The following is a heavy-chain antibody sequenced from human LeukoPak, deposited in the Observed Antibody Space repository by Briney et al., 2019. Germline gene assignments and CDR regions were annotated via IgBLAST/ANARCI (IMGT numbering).Heavy chain of an antibody. CDR1: GYTFTSYG. J-gene: IGHJ4*02. CDR2: ISAYNGNT. CDR3: ARVERLGELSLVFDY. Sequence: GASVEVSCKASGYTFTSYGISWVRQAPGQGLEWMGWISAYNGNTNYAQKLQGRVTMTTDTSTSTAYMELRSLKSDDTAVYYCARVERLGELSLVFDYWGQGTLVTVSS. D-gene: IGHD3-16*02. V-gene: IGHV1-18*01.